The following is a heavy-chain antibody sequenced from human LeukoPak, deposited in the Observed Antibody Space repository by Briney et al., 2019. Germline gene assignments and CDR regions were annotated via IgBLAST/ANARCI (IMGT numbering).Heavy chain of an antibody. Sequence: SETLSLTCTVSGYSISSGYYWGWIRQPPGKGLEWIGSIYHSGSTYYNPSLKGRVTMSVDTSKNQFSLKLSSVTAADTAVYYCARDNPVDPHFDYWGQGTLVTVSS. J-gene: IGHJ4*02. D-gene: IGHD1-14*01. CDR2: IYHSGST. CDR3: ARDNPVDPHFDY. CDR1: GYSISSGYY. V-gene: IGHV4-38-2*02.